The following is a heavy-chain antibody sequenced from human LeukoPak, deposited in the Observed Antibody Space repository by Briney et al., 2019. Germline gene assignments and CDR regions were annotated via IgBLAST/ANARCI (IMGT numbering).Heavy chain of an antibody. CDR2: IIPIFGTA. CDR3: AREYYYDSSGYYSY. Sequence: SVKVSCKASGGTFSSYAISWVRQAPGQGLEWMGGIIPIFGTANYAQKFQGRVTITTDESTSTAYMELSSLRSEDTAVYYCAREYYYDSSGYYSYWGQGTLVTVSS. D-gene: IGHD3-22*01. V-gene: IGHV1-69*05. J-gene: IGHJ4*02. CDR1: GGTFSSYA.